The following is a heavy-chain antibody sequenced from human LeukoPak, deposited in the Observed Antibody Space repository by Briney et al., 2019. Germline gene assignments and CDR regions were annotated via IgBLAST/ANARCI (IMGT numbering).Heavy chain of an antibody. CDR1: GVTFSSYA. CDR2: IIPIFGTA. Sequence: GASVKPACKASGVTFSSYAISWVRHAPGQGLEWMGGIIPIFGTANYAQKFQGRVTITADESTSTAYMELSSLRSEDTAVYYCAREWHGSGSYYIDWFDPWGQGTLVTVSS. CDR3: AREWHGSGSYYIDWFDP. V-gene: IGHV1-69*13. D-gene: IGHD3-10*01. J-gene: IGHJ5*02.